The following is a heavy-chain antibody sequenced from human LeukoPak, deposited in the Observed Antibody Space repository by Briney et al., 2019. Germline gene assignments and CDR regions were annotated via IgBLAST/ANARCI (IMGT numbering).Heavy chain of an antibody. D-gene: IGHD1-26*01. CDR3: ARGKNGRLTGYYFDY. V-gene: IGHV4-59*08. J-gene: IGHJ4*02. CDR2: IYYSGST. Sequence: SETLSLTCTVSGGSISSYDWSWIRQPPGKGLEWIGYIYYSGSTNYSPSLKSRVTISVDTSKNQFSLKLSSVTAADTAVYYCARGKNGRLTGYYFDYWGQGTLVTVSS. CDR1: GGSISSYD.